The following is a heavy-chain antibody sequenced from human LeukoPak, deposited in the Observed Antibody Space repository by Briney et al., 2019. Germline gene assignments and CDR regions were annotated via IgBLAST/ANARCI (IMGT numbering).Heavy chain of an antibody. CDR3: AREAAAGLYYFDY. Sequence: ASVNVSCKASGYTFTGYYMHWVRQAPGQGLEWMGWINPNSGGTNYAQKFQGWVTMTRDTSISTAYMELSRLRSDDTAVYYCAREAAAGLYYFDYWGQGTLVTVSS. D-gene: IGHD6-13*01. CDR2: INPNSGGT. CDR1: GYTFTGYY. J-gene: IGHJ4*02. V-gene: IGHV1-2*04.